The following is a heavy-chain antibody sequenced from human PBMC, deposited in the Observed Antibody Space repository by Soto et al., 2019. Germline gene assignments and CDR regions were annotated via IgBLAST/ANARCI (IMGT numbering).Heavy chain of an antibody. J-gene: IGHJ1*01. V-gene: IGHV1-18*01. CDR3: ARDRDSSGWGGELQH. CDR2: ISAYNGNT. CDR1: GYTFTSYG. D-gene: IGHD6-19*01. Sequence: ASVKVSCKASGYTFTSYGISWVRQAPGQGLEWMGWISAYNGNTNYAQKLQGRVTMTTDTSTSTAYMELRSLRSDDTAVYYCARDRDSSGWGGELQHWGQGTLVTVS.